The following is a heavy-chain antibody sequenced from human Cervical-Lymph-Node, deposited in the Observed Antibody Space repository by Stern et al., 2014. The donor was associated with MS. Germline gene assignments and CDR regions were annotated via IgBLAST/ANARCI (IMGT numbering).Heavy chain of an antibody. D-gene: IGHD3-10*01. Sequence: QITLKEAGPTLVKPTQTLTLTCTFSGFSLSTSGVGVGWIRQPPGKALEWLALIFWDDDKRYSQSLKSRLTITKDTSKNQVVLTMTNMDPVDTATYYCAHIPMVQGVIGNHRFDPWGQGTLVTVSS. V-gene: IGHV2-5*02. CDR3: AHIPMVQGVIGNHRFDP. J-gene: IGHJ5*02. CDR1: GFSLSTSGVG. CDR2: IFWDDDK.